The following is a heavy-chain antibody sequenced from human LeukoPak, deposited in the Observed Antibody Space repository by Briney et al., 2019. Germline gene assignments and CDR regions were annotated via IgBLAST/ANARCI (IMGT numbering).Heavy chain of an antibody. CDR2: IIPILGIA. Sequence: SVKVSCKASGGTFSSYAINWVRQAPGQGLEWMGRIIPILGIANYAQKFQGRVTITADKSTSTAYMELSSLRSEDTAVYYCARGVYIAAAQYAYWGQGTLVTVSS. V-gene: IGHV1-69*04. CDR1: GGTFSSYA. CDR3: ARGVYIAAAQYAY. J-gene: IGHJ4*02. D-gene: IGHD6-13*01.